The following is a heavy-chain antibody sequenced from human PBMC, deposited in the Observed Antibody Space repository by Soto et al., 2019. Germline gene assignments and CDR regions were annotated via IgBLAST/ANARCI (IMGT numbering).Heavy chain of an antibody. V-gene: IGHV1-8*01. CDR3: AREKTAYGMDV. Sequence: QVQLVQSGAEVKKPGASVKVSCKASGYTFTSYDINWGRQANGQGIEWMGWMNPNSGNTGYAQKFQGRVTMTRSTSIRTAYKELSRLRFDDPAVYYCAREKTAYGMDVWGQGNTVTVSS. CDR1: GYTFTSYD. CDR2: MNPNSGNT. J-gene: IGHJ6*02.